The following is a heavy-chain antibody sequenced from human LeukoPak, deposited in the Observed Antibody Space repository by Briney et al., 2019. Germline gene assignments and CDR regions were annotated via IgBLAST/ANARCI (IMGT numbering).Heavy chain of an antibody. J-gene: IGHJ6*02. V-gene: IGHV3-7*02. CDR2: IKEDGSVQ. CDR3: VSAYLDA. Sequence: TGGSLRLSCAVSGFTFRNYWINWVRQAPGKGLEWVAQIKEDGSVQKYVDSVKGRFTISRDNAKNSLYLQMDSLRAEDTAVYYCVSAYLDAWGQGATVTVSS. D-gene: IGHD3-16*01. CDR1: GFTFRNYW.